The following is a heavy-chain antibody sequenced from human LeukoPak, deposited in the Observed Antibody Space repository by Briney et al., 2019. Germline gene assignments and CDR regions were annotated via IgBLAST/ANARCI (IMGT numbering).Heavy chain of an antibody. D-gene: IGHD2-2*01. CDR3: ATWGSFVVVPATYYFYY. J-gene: IGHJ4*02. Sequence: GASVKVSCKASGYTFNNYDINWVRQAPGQGLEWMGWINPNSGGTNYAQKFQGRVTMTRDTSISTAYMELSSLRSEDTAVYYCATWGSFVVVPATYYFYYWGQGTLVTVSS. V-gene: IGHV1-2*02. CDR2: INPNSGGT. CDR1: GYTFNNYD.